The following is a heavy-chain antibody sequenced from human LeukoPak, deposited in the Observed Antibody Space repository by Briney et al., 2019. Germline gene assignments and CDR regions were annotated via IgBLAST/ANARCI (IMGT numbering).Heavy chain of an antibody. Sequence: SETLSLTCTVSGASISDYYWSWIRQPPGKGLEWIAYIDYRGSTNYNPSLKSRVTISIDMSKNQFSLKLSAVTAADTAVYYCARQAYNVHYLFDFRGQGTQVTVSS. V-gene: IGHV4-59*01. J-gene: IGHJ4*02. CDR3: ARQAYNVHYLFDF. CDR1: GASISDYY. CDR2: IDYRGST. D-gene: IGHD1-14*01.